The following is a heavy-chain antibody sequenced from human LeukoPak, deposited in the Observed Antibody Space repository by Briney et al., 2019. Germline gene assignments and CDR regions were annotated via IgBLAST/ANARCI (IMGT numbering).Heavy chain of an antibody. CDR2: IGYDGRNT. J-gene: IGHJ4*02. CDR3: AKDNAYYYADY. Sequence: GSLRLSCAASGFTFSSHGIHWVRQAPGKGLEWVTFIGYDGRNTYYADSVKGRFTISRDNSKNTLYLQMNSLRAEDTAIYYCAKDNAYYYADYWGQGTLVTVSS. D-gene: IGHD3-10*01. CDR1: GFTFSSHG. V-gene: IGHV3-30*02.